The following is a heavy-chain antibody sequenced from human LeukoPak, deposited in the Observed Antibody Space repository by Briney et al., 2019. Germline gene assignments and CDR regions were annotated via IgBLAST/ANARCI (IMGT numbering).Heavy chain of an antibody. D-gene: IGHD3-10*02. V-gene: IGHV1-18*01. J-gene: IGHJ4*02. Sequence: GASVNVSCKPSGYTFTRYGNSWVRQAPGQGLEWMGWISAYSGNTNYAQKLQGRVTMTTDTSTSTAYMKLRSLRSDDTAVYYCARGELFGELPYDYRGQGTLVTVSS. CDR2: ISAYSGNT. CDR1: GYTFTRYG. CDR3: ARGELFGELPYDY.